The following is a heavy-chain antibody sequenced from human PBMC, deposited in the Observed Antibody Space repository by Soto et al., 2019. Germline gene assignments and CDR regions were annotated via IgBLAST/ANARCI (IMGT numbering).Heavy chain of an antibody. Sequence: ASVKVSCKASGNTFTSYDTNWVRQATGHGLEWMGWINPNSGNIGYAQKFQGRVTMTRDTAIRTAYMEVSRLRSDDTAVYYCARGRASGSYHLLDYWGQGTLVTVSS. CDR1: GNTFTSYD. V-gene: IGHV1-8*01. CDR2: INPNSGNI. D-gene: IGHD3-10*01. CDR3: ARGRASGSYHLLDY. J-gene: IGHJ4*02.